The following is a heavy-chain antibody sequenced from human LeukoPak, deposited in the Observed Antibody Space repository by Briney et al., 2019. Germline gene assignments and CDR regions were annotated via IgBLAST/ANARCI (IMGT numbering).Heavy chain of an antibody. V-gene: IGHV1-2*02. CDR2: ISPGSGGT. CDR1: GYTFTAYF. Sequence: ASVKVSCKASGYTFTAYFIHWVRQAPGQGPEWMGWISPGSGGTNYAQNFQDRVTMTTDWSLTTAYMELRSLSSDDTAVYYCVRDRLSVLDIWGQGTLVTVSS. CDR3: VRDRLSVLDI. D-gene: IGHD2-8*01. J-gene: IGHJ5*02.